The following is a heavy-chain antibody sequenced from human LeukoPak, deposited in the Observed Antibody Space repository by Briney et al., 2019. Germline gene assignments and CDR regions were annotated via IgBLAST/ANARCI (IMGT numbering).Heavy chain of an antibody. CDR1: GFTFRGYW. CDR2: INSDESST. Sequence: GGSLRLSCAASGFTFRGYWMHWVRQAPGKGLVWVSRINSDESSTTYADSVKGRFTISRDNAKNTLYLQMNSLRAEDTAVYYCARVAGAGFGELLLVYWGQGTLVTVGS. V-gene: IGHV3-74*01. CDR3: ARVAGAGFGELLLVY. J-gene: IGHJ4*02. D-gene: IGHD3-10*01.